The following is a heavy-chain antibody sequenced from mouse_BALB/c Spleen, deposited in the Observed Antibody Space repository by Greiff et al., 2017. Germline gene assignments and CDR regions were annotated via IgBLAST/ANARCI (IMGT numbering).Heavy chain of an antibody. CDR1: GFSLTSYG. V-gene: IGHV2-2*02. J-gene: IGHJ4*01. D-gene: IGHD1-1*01. CDR3: ARPYYYGKGAMDY. CDR2: IWSGGST. Sequence: VQLQQSGPGLVQPSQSLSITCTVSGFSLTSYGVHWVRQSPGKGLEWLGVIWSGGSTDYNAAFISRLSISKDNSKSQVFFKMNSLQANDTAIYYCARPYYYGKGAMDYWGQGTSVTVSS.